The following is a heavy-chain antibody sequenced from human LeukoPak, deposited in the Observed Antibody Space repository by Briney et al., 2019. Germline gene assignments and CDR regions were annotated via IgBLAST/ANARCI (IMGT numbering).Heavy chain of an antibody. J-gene: IGHJ4*02. V-gene: IGHV4-4*02. CDR2: IYHSGST. CDR3: ARGGYCSSTSCYRVFDY. CDR1: GGSISSSNW. Sequence: SGTLSLTCAVSGGSISSSNWWSWVRQPPGKGLEWIGEIYHSGSTNYNPSLKSRVTISVGKSKNQFSLKLSSVTAADTAVYYCARGGYCSSTSCYRVFDYWGQGTLVTVSS. D-gene: IGHD2-2*01.